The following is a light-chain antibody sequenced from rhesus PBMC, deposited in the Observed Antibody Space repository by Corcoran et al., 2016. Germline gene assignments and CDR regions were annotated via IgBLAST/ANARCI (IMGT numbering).Light chain of an antibody. CDR1: QGISSW. CDR2: KAS. J-gene: IGKJ2*01. V-gene: IGKV1-21*01. Sequence: DIRMTQSPSSLSASVGDRVTITCRASQGISSWLDWYQQKPGKAPKLLIYKASSLQSGVPSRFSGNGSGTDFTLTISNLQPEAFATYYCQQYNSAPYSFGQGTKVEIK. CDR3: QQYNSAPYS.